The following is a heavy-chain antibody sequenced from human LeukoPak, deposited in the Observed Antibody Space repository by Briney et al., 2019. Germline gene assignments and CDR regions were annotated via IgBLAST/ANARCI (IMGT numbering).Heavy chain of an antibody. J-gene: IGHJ6*04. CDR2: IKQDGSEK. CDR1: GFTFSSYW. D-gene: IGHD3-10*01. CDR3: AREHVLLWFGELKRSGMDV. V-gene: IGHV3-7*03. Sequence: GGSLRLSCAASGFTFSSYWMSWVRQAPGKGLEWVXXIKQDGSEKYYVDSVKGRFTISRDNAKNSLYLQLNSLRAEDTAVYYCAREHVLLWFGELKRSGMDVWGKGTTVTVSS.